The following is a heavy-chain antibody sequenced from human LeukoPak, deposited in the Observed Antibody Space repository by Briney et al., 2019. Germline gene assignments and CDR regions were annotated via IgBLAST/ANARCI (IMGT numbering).Heavy chain of an antibody. J-gene: IGHJ3*02. Sequence: GESLKISCKGSGYSFTNYWIGWVRQMPGKGLEWMGIIYPGDSDTRYSPSFQGQVTISADKSISTAYLQWSSLKASDTAMYYCASSYSYGLDAFDIWGQGTMVTVSS. CDR3: ASSYSYGLDAFDI. V-gene: IGHV5-51*01. D-gene: IGHD5-18*01. CDR2: IYPGDSDT. CDR1: GYSFTNYW.